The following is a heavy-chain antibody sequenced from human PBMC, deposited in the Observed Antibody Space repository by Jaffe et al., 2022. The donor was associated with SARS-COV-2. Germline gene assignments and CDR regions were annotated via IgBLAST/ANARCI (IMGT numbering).Heavy chain of an antibody. V-gene: IGHV4-34*01. Sequence: QVQLQQWGAGLLKPSETLSLTCAVYGGSFSGYYWSWIRQPPGKGLEWIGEINHSGSTNYNPSLKSRVTISVDTSKNQFSLKLSSVTAADTAVYYCARGEDDILTGSTFDYWGQGTLVTVSS. CDR2: INHSGST. D-gene: IGHD3-9*01. CDR3: ARGEDDILTGSTFDY. CDR1: GGSFSGYY. J-gene: IGHJ4*02.